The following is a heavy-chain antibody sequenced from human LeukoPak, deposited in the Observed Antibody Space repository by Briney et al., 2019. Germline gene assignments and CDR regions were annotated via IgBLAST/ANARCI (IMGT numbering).Heavy chain of an antibody. D-gene: IGHD3-10*01. Sequence: PGGSLRLSCAASGFTFNNYGTHWVRQAPGKGLEWVAFIRYNGNNQYYVDSVKGRFTISRDNSKNTLYLQMNSLKGDDTAVYYCAKDSAFYYIDVWGKGTTVIISS. CDR1: GFTFNNYG. CDR3: AKDSAFYYIDV. CDR2: IRYNGNNQ. J-gene: IGHJ6*03. V-gene: IGHV3-30*02.